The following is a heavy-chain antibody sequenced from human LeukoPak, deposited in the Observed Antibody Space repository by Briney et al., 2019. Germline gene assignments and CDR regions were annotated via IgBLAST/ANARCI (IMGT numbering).Heavy chain of an antibody. CDR1: GFTFSSYA. CDR3: AKDIITIFGVATSIWDAFDI. CDR2: ISGSGGST. J-gene: IGHJ3*02. Sequence: PGGSLRLSCAASGFTFSSYAMSRVRQAPGKGLEWVSAISGSGGSTYYADSVKGRFTISRDNSKNTLYLQMNSLRAEDTAVYYCAKDIITIFGVATSIWDAFDIWGQGTMVTVSS. D-gene: IGHD3-3*01. V-gene: IGHV3-23*01.